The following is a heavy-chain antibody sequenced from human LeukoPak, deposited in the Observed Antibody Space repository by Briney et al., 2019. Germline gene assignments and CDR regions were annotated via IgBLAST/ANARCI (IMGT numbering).Heavy chain of an antibody. CDR1: GFTFRNYG. Sequence: GGSLRLSRAASGFTFRNYGMHWVRQAPGKGLEWVAVISFDGTNKYYADSVKGRFTISRDNSKNTLYLQMNSLRAEDTAVYYCAKIHSVVVVVAATLALDYWGQGTLVTVSS. D-gene: IGHD2-15*01. J-gene: IGHJ4*02. V-gene: IGHV3-30*18. CDR3: AKIHSVVVVVAATLALDY. CDR2: ISFDGTNK.